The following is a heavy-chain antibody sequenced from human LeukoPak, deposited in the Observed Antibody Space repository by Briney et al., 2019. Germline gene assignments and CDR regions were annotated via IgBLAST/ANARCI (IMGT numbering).Heavy chain of an antibody. CDR2: ISAYNGNT. CDR3: ARVRQGYCSSTSCYTDYYYYYMDV. J-gene: IGHJ6*03. D-gene: IGHD2-2*02. CDR1: GYTFTSYG. Sequence: ASVKVSCKASGYTFTSYGISWVRQAPGQGLEWMGWISAYNGNTNYAQKLQGRVTMTTGTSTSTAYMELRSLRSDDTAVYYCARVRQGYCSSTSCYTDYYYYYMDVWGKGTTVTVSS. V-gene: IGHV1-18*01.